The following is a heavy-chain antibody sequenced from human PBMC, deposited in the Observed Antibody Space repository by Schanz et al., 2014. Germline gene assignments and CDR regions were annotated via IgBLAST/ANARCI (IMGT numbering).Heavy chain of an antibody. CDR2: IGPASDP. D-gene: IGHD2-2*01. J-gene: IGHJ4*02. CDR1: GFTFSNYD. Sequence: EVQLVESGGGLVQPGGSLRLSCAASGFTFSNYDMHWVRQAIGKGLEWVPGIGPASDPYYSGYVKGRFTISRENGKNSLYLQMNSLRAGDTAVYYCARGRRGDCRRTSCTYYFDYWGQGTLVTVSS. CDR3: ARGRRGDCRRTSCTYYFDY. V-gene: IGHV3-13*05.